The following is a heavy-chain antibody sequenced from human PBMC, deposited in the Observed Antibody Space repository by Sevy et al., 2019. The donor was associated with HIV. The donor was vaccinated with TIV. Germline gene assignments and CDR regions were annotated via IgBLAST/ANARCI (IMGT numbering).Heavy chain of an antibody. V-gene: IGHV3-23*01. CDR2: ISGSGGSA. Sequence: GESLKISCAGSGFTFSRYAMNWVRQAPGKGLEWVSVISGSGGSAYYADSVKGRFTISRDNSKNTVYLEMNSLRAEGTAVYYCAKDGGFGAYHYYGMDVWGQGTTVTVSS. D-gene: IGHD3-10*01. CDR3: AKDGGFGAYHYYGMDV. J-gene: IGHJ6*02. CDR1: GFTFSRYA.